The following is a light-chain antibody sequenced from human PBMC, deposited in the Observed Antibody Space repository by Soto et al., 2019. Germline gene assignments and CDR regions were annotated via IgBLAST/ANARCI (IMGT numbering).Light chain of an antibody. J-gene: IGLJ1*01. CDR3: SSYTTSSFYV. Sequence: QSVLTQPASVSGSSGQSITISCIGTSSDIGGYNYVSWYQQHPGNAPKLMVFDVSDRPSGVSNRFSGSKSGNTASLTISGLQAEDEADYYCSSYTTSSFYVFGTGTKVTV. CDR2: DVS. CDR1: SSDIGGYNY. V-gene: IGLV2-14*03.